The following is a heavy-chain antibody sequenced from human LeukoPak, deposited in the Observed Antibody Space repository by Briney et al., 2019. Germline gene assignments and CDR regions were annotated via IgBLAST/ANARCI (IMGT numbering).Heavy chain of an antibody. Sequence: SETLSLTCTVSGGSTSSGSYYWSWIRQPAGKGLEWIGDINHSGSTKYNPSLMSRVAISVDSSKNHFSLNLRSVTAADTAVYYCARLPLGAFAEFLNFDYWGQGIPVTVSS. V-gene: IGHV4-61*10. CDR2: INHSGST. CDR3: ARLPLGAFAEFLNFDY. CDR1: GGSTSSGSYY. D-gene: IGHD3-10*01. J-gene: IGHJ4*02.